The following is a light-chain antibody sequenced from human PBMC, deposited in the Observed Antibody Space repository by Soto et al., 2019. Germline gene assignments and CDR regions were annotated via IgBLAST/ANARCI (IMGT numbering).Light chain of an antibody. J-gene: IGKJ1*01. CDR3: QQYYSYPRT. CDR2: AAS. CDR1: QGIGSY. V-gene: IGKV1-8*01. Sequence: AIPVNPFPTSLSRSKGGRVTITCPASQGIGSYLAWYQQKPGKAPKLLIYAASTLQSGVPSRFSGSGSGTDFTLTISCLQSEDFATYYCQQYYSYPRTFGQGTKVDIK.